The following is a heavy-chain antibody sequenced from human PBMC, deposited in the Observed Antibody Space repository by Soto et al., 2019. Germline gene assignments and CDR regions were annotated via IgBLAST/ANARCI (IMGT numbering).Heavy chain of an antibody. CDR2: ISSRSSYI. CDR1: GFTFSRYS. V-gene: IGHV3-21*01. J-gene: IGHJ4*02. D-gene: IGHD2-15*01. Sequence: EVPLVESGGGLVKPGGSLRLSCAASGFTFSRYSLNWVRQAPGKGLEWVSSISSRSSYIYYADSVKGRFTISRDNAKNALYLQMNSLRAEDTAVYYCATQTRRGYCSGGSCYPDDWGQGTLVTVSS. CDR3: ATQTRRGYCSGGSCYPDD.